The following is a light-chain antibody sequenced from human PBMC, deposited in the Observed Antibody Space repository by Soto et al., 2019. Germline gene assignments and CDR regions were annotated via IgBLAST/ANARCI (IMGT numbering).Light chain of an antibody. V-gene: IGLV2-14*01. CDR3: SSYTSSSTPVV. Sequence: QSAVTQPASVSGSPGQSITISCTGTSSDVGGYNYVSWYQQHPGKAPKLMVFDVSNRPSGASNRFSGSKSGNTASLTISGLQAEDEADYFCSSYTSSSTPVVFGGGTKLTVL. CDR2: DVS. CDR1: SSDVGGYNY. J-gene: IGLJ2*01.